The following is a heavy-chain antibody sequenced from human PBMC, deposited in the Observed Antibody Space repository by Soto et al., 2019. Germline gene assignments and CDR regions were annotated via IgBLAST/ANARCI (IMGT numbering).Heavy chain of an antibody. CDR2: IVPIFNST. CDR3: ATSIFDYYDSSGYPA. V-gene: IGHV1-69*13. CDR1: GGTFSSYA. J-gene: IGHJ5*02. Sequence: ASVKVSCKASGGTFSSYAINWVRQAPGQGLEWMGVIVPIFNSTNYAQKFQGRVTITADESTYTAYVDLSSLRSEDTAVYYCATSIFDYYDSSGYPAWGQGTLVTVSS. D-gene: IGHD3-22*01.